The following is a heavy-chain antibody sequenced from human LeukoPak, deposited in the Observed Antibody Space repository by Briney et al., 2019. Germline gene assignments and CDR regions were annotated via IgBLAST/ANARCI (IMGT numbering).Heavy chain of an antibody. CDR1: GFTFSKYW. Sequence: GGSLRLSFAASGFTFSKYWMLLVRQAPGKGLGSVSRINTDGTVTTYADSVKGRFTVSRDNADNTMFLQMNSVRDEDTAVYYCATKQWLAPPPDSWGQGTPVTVSS. D-gene: IGHD6-19*01. V-gene: IGHV3-74*01. CDR2: INTDGTVT. CDR3: ATKQWLAPPPDS. J-gene: IGHJ4*02.